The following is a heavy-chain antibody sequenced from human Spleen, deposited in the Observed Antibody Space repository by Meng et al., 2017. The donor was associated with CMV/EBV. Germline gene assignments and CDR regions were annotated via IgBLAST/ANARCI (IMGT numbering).Heavy chain of an antibody. J-gene: IGHJ4*02. CDR3: ARVVASGALFHFDY. V-gene: IGHV4-39*01. CDR1: GGSMTNSNYY. D-gene: IGHD2-15*01. CDR2: VFYNGKT. Sequence: SETLSLTCNVSGGSMTNSNYYWGWIRQPPGKGLEWIGSVFYNGKTFFNPSLKSRVTISVDTSRKEFSLKVRSVTAADTAVYYCARVVASGALFHFDYWGQGSLVTVSS.